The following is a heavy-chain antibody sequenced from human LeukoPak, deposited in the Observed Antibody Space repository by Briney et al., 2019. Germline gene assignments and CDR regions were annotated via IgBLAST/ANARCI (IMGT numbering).Heavy chain of an antibody. D-gene: IGHD2-8*01. J-gene: IGHJ3*02. V-gene: IGHV3-48*04. Sequence: GGSLTLSCAASGFTFSSYSMNWLRQAPGEGLEWVTYISSSSSAIYYADSVKGRFTIFRDNAKNSLYLEMNGLRAEDTAVYYCAREMGVNGLDAFDIWGQGTTVTGSS. CDR3: AREMGVNGLDAFDI. CDR2: ISSSSSAI. CDR1: GFTFSSYS.